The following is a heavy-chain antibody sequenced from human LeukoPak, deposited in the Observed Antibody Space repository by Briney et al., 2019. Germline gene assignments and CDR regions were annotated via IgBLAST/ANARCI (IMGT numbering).Heavy chain of an antibody. CDR3: ARVGIVGAIFDY. CDR2: INHSGST. V-gene: IGHV4-34*01. Sequence: SETLSLTCAVYGGSFSGYYWSWIRQPPGNGLEWIGEINHSGSTNYNPSLKSRVTISVDTSKNQFSLKLSSVTAADTAVYYCARVGIVGAIFDYWGQGTLVTVSS. D-gene: IGHD1-26*01. J-gene: IGHJ4*02. CDR1: GGSFSGYY.